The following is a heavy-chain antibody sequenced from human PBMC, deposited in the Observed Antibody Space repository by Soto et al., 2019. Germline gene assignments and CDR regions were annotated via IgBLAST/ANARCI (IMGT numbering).Heavy chain of an antibody. Sequence: SETLSLTCTVSGGSISSSSYYWGWIRQPPGKGLEWIGSIYYSGSTYYNPSLKSRVTISVDTSKNQFSLKLSSVTAADTAVYYCARAGGVAAAGTRLTGRYRPCDYWGQGTLVTVSS. D-gene: IGHD6-13*01. J-gene: IGHJ4*02. CDR3: ARAGGVAAAGTRLTGRYRPCDY. V-gene: IGHV4-39*07. CDR1: GGSISSSSYY. CDR2: IYYSGST.